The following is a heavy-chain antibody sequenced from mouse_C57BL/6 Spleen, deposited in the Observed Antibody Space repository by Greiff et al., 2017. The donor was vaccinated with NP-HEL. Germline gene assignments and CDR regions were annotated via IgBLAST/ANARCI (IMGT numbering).Heavy chain of an antibody. V-gene: IGHV1-66*01. J-gene: IGHJ3*01. D-gene: IGHD2-5*01. Sequence: QVQLQQSGPELVKPGASVKISCKASGYSFTSYYIHWVKQRPGQGLEWIGWIYPGSGNTKYNEKFKGKATLTADTSSSTAYMQLSSRTSEDSAVYYCARRSNYGFAYWGQGTLVTVSA. CDR2: IYPGSGNT. CDR3: ARRSNYGFAY. CDR1: GYSFTSYY.